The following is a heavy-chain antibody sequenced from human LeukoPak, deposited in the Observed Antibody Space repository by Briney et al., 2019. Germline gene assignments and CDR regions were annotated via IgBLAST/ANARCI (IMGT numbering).Heavy chain of an antibody. CDR1: GFTFSSYA. CDR3: AKGRSSSWYYYFDC. J-gene: IGHJ4*02. CDR2: ISGSGGDI. V-gene: IGHV3-23*01. Sequence: GGSLRLSCAASGFTFSSYAMSWVRQAPGKRLGWVSGISGSGGDIYYADSVKGRFTISRDNSKNTLYLQVNSLRAEDTAVYYCAKGRSSSWYYYFDCWGQGTLVTVSS. D-gene: IGHD6-13*01.